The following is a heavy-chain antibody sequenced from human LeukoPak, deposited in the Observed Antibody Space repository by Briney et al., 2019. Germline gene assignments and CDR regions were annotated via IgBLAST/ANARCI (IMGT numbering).Heavy chain of an antibody. Sequence: GGSLRLSCAASGFTFSSYAMHWVRQAPGKGLEWVAVISYDGSNKYYADSVKGRFTISRDNSKNTLYLQMNSLGAEDTAVYYCARDHYDSSGYYLALSNYFDYWGQGTLVTVSS. V-gene: IGHV3-30*04. CDR1: GFTFSSYA. CDR2: ISYDGSNK. CDR3: ARDHYDSSGYYLALSNYFDY. D-gene: IGHD3-22*01. J-gene: IGHJ4*02.